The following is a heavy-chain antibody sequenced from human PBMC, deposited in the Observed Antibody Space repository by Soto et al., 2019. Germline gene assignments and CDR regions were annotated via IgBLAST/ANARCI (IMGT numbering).Heavy chain of an antibody. CDR1: GGSISSYY. J-gene: IGHJ6*03. V-gene: IGHV4-59*08. D-gene: IGHD3-3*01. CDR3: ARGANDFWSGYSTYYYYYMDV. CDR2: IYYSGST. Sequence: QVQLQESGPGLVKPSETLSLTCTVSGGSISSYYWSWIRQPPGKGLEWIGYIYYSGSTNYNPSLKRRVTISVDTSKNQFSLKLSSVTAADTAVYYCARGANDFWSGYSTYYYYYMDVWGKGTTVTVSS.